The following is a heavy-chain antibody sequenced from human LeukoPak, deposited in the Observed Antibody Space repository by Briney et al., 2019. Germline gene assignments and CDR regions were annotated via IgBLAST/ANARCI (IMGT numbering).Heavy chain of an antibody. D-gene: IGHD2-8*02. CDR3: AKGRLDPNLVLDF. CDR1: GFTFSTYA. CDR2: ISGNDGRT. J-gene: IGHJ4*02. V-gene: IGHV3-23*01. Sequence: GGSLRLSCAASGFTFSTYAMSWGRQAPGKGLEGVSPISGNDGRTYYADSVKGRFTISRDNSKNTLYLEMNSLRADDTAVYYCAKGRLDPNLVLDFWGQGTLVTVS.